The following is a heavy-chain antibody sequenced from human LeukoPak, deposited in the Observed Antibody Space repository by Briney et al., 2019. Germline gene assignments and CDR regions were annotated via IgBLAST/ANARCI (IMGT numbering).Heavy chain of an antibody. Sequence: SETLSLTCAVYGGSFSGYYWSWIRQPPGKGLEWIGEINHSGSTNYNPSLKSRVTISVDTSKNQFSLKLSSVTAADTAVYYCARASSGWYGGYWGQGTLVTVSS. CDR3: ARASSGWYGGY. J-gene: IGHJ4*02. V-gene: IGHV4-34*01. CDR1: GGSFSGYY. D-gene: IGHD6-19*01. CDR2: INHSGST.